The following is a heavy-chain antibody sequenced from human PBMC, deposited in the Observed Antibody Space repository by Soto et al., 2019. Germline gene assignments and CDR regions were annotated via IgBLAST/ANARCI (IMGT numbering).Heavy chain of an antibody. CDR3: AKGTDDIVTGYYYYQYGMDV. CDR1: GFTFSNYA. Sequence: QVQLVESGGGVVQPGRSLRLSCAASGFTFSNYAMHWVRQAPGKGLEWVAVISYDGSNKYYADSVKGRFTISRDNSKNTLYLQMNSLRAEDTAVHYCAKGTDDIVTGYYYYQYGMDVWGQGTTVTVSS. D-gene: IGHD3-9*01. J-gene: IGHJ6*02. V-gene: IGHV3-30*18. CDR2: ISYDGSNK.